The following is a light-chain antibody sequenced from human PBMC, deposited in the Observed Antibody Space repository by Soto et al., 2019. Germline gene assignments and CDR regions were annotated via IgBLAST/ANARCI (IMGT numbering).Light chain of an antibody. J-gene: IGKJ1*01. CDR2: GAS. CDR1: QGIRYD. V-gene: IGKV1-6*01. CDR3: LQDYNYPWT. Sequence: AIQMTQSPYSLSASVGDRVTITCRASQGIRYDLGWYQQKPGKAPNLLIFGASNLQSGVPSRFSGSGSGTDFTLTISSLQPEDFATYYCLQDYNYPWTFGQGTKVEIK.